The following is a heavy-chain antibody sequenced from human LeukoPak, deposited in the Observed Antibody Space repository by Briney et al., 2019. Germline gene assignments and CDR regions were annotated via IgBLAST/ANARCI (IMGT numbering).Heavy chain of an antibody. Sequence: SQTLSLTCAISGDSVSSNTAAWYWIRQSPSRGLEWLGRTYYRSKWYYEYAVSVRSRITINADTSKNQFSLQLNSVTPEDTTVYYCARDPSDVQGLDYWGQGTLVTVSS. J-gene: IGHJ4*02. D-gene: IGHD3-16*01. CDR1: GDSVSSNTAA. V-gene: IGHV6-1*01. CDR3: ARDPSDVQGLDY. CDR2: TYYRSKWYY.